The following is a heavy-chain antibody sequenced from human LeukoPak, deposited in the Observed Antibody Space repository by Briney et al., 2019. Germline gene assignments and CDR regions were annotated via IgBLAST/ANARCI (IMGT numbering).Heavy chain of an antibody. V-gene: IGHV4-34*01. CDR3: ARGGSSGWAYNWFDP. J-gene: IGHJ5*02. Sequence: PSKTLSLTWAVYGGSFSGYYWSWIRQPPGKGLEWIGEINHSGSTNYNPSLKSRATISVDTSKNQFSLKLSSVTAADTAVYYCARGGSSGWAYNWFDPWGQGTLVTVSS. D-gene: IGHD6-19*01. CDR2: INHSGST. CDR1: GGSFSGYY.